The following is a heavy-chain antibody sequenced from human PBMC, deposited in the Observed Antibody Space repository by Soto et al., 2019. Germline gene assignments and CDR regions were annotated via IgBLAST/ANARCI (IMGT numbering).Heavy chain of an antibody. CDR2: INYSGST. Sequence: QLQLQESGPGLVKPSETVSLTCTVSGGSISSSSYYWGWIRQPPGKGLEWIGTINYSGSTYYNPSLKSRVTIAVDTSKNQVSLKLSSGTAADAAVYYWARGKGGYFGYWGQGTLVTVSS. D-gene: IGHD2-15*01. CDR3: ARGKGGYFGY. CDR1: GGSISSSSYY. V-gene: IGHV4-39*01. J-gene: IGHJ4*02.